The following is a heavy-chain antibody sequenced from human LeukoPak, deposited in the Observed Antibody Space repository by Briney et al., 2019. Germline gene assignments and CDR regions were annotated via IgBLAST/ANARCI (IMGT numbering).Heavy chain of an antibody. CDR1: GFTFDNYV. D-gene: IGHD1-14*01. Sequence: GGSLRLSCAASGFTFDNYVMSWVRQAPGKGLEWVSTISGSGRSSYYGDSVRGRFTASRDNSKNTLYLQMNSLRAEDTAVYYCARARISASGAHTQNLDYWGQGTLVTVSS. CDR3: ARARISASGAHTQNLDY. CDR2: ISGSGRSS. V-gene: IGHV3-23*01. J-gene: IGHJ4*02.